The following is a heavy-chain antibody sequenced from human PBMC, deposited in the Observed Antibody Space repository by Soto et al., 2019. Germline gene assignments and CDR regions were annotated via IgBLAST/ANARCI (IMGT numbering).Heavy chain of an antibody. J-gene: IGHJ3*01. CDR3: ARDPGTLGSTDAFDV. Sequence: EVQLVDSGGGLVQPGGSLRLSCAAHGFAITNYEMNWIRQAPGKGLEWVSYIGRSGSPIYYTVFVKGRFTISTDSAKNSLSLQMDSLRAEDTALYYCARDPGTLGSTDAFDVWGQGTLVTVSS. V-gene: IGHV3-48*03. CDR2: IGRSGSPI. D-gene: IGHD7-27*01. CDR1: GFAITNYE.